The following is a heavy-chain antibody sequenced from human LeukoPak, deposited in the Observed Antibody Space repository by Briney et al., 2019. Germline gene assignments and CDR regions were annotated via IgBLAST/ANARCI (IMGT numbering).Heavy chain of an antibody. Sequence: SETLSLTCAVSGGSISSSNWWSWVRQPPGKGLEWIGEIYHSGSTNYNPSLKSRVTISVDKSKNQFSLKLSSVTAADTAVYYCARDFGYCSSTSCYTSWYYFDYWGQGTLVTVSS. D-gene: IGHD2-2*02. CDR2: IYHSGST. V-gene: IGHV4-4*02. J-gene: IGHJ4*02. CDR1: GGSISSSNW. CDR3: ARDFGYCSSTSCYTSWYYFDY.